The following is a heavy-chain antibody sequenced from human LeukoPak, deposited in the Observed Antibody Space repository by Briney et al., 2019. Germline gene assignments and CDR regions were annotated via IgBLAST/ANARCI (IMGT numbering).Heavy chain of an antibody. J-gene: IGHJ4*02. D-gene: IGHD3-22*01. CDR2: IKQDGSEK. V-gene: IGHV3-7*01. CDR3: ASDRDYYDSSGYLFDY. CDR1: GFTFSEYD. Sequence: PGGSLRLSCSASGFTFSEYDMNWFRQAPGKGLEWVANIKQDGSEKYYVDSVKGRFTISRDNAKNSLYLQMNSLRAEDTAVYYCASDRDYYDSSGYLFDYWGQGTLVTVSS.